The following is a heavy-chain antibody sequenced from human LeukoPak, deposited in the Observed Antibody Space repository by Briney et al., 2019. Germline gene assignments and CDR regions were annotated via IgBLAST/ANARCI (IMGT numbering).Heavy chain of an antibody. CDR1: GFTFSNAW. D-gene: IGHD4-17*01. V-gene: IGHV3-15*01. CDR3: TTVSYGDLYFDY. Sequence: PGGSLRLSCAASGFTFSNAWMSWVRQGPGKGLEWVGRIKSKTDGGTTDYAAPVKGRFTISRDDSKNTLYLQMNSLKTEDTAMYYCTTVSYGDLYFDYWGQGTLVTVSS. CDR2: IKSKTDGGTT. J-gene: IGHJ4*02.